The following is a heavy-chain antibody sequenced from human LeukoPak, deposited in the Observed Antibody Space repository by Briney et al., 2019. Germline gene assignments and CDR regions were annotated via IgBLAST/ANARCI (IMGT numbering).Heavy chain of an antibody. V-gene: IGHV3-30*18. J-gene: IGHJ4*02. CDR1: GFTFSSYG. CDR2: ISYDGSNK. CDR3: AKAAAAAGIGETYFDY. D-gene: IGHD6-13*01. Sequence: GRSLRLSCAASGFTFSSYGMHWVRQAPGKGLEWEAVISYDGSNKYYADSVKGRFTISRDNSKNTLYLQMNSLRAEDTAVYYCAKAAAAAGIGETYFDYWGQGTLVTVSS.